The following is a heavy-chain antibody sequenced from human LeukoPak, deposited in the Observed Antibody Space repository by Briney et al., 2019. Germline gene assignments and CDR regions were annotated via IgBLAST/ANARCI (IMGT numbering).Heavy chain of an antibody. V-gene: IGHV4-34*01. CDR1: GGSFSGYY. J-gene: IGHJ4*02. D-gene: IGHD2-2*01. Sequence: SETLSLTCAVYGGSFSGYYWSWIRQPPGKGLEWIGETNHSGSTNYNPSLKSRVTISVDTSKNQFSLKLSSVTAADTAVYYCARGRGYCSSTSCFFDYWGQGTLVTVSS. CDR2: TNHSGST. CDR3: ARGRGYCSSTSCFFDY.